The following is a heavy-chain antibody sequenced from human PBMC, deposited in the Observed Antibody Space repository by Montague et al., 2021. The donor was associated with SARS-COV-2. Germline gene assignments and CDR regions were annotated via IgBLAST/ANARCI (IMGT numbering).Heavy chain of an antibody. CDR1: GGSISSSTYY. CDR3: ARHGYTTVCSGLDV. Sequence: SETLSLTCTVSGGSISSSTYYWGWIRQPPGKGLEWIGSIHHSGSTYYNPSLETRVTISVDTSKNQFSLKLISVTAADTAVFYCARHGYTTVCSGLDVWGQGITVTVSS. J-gene: IGHJ6*02. D-gene: IGHD6-13*01. V-gene: IGHV4-39*01. CDR2: IHHSGST.